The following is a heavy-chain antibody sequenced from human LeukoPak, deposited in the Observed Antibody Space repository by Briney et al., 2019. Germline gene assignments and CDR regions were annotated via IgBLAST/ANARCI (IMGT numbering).Heavy chain of an antibody. Sequence: QPGRSLRLSCAASGFTFSSYAMSWVRQAPGKGLEWVSVVSGSGSSTYYADSVKGRFTISRDNSKNTLYLQMNSLRAEDTAVYYCAKDGRSYSSGYYYDYWGQGTLVTVSS. CDR1: GFTFSSYA. CDR3: AKDGRSYSSGYYYDY. CDR2: VSGSGSST. D-gene: IGHD3-22*01. J-gene: IGHJ4*02. V-gene: IGHV3-23*01.